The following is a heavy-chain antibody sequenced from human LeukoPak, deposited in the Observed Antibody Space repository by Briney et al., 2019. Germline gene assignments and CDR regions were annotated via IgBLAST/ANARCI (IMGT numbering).Heavy chain of an antibody. Sequence: ASVKVSCKASGYTFTDYFMHWVRQAPGQGLEWMGIINPSGGSTSYAQKFQGRVTMTRDTSTSTVYMELSSLRSEDTAVYYCARDRTVIPAAMSGISYWGQGTLVTVSS. J-gene: IGHJ4*02. CDR3: ARDRTVIPAAMSGISY. V-gene: IGHV1-46*01. CDR1: GYTFTDYF. D-gene: IGHD2-2*01. CDR2: INPSGGST.